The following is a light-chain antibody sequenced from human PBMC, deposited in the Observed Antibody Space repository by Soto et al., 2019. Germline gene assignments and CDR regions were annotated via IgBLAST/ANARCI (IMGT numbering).Light chain of an antibody. CDR1: SSDVGGYDY. J-gene: IGLJ1*01. CDR2: DVT. V-gene: IGLV2-11*01. CDR3: SSYTDRKNLV. Sequence: QSALTQPRSVSGSPGQSVTISCTGTSSDVGGYDYVSWFQHHPGKVPKLMIYDVTKRPSGVPDRFSGSKSGNTASLTVSALQAEDEADYYCSSYTDRKNLVFGTGTKLTVL.